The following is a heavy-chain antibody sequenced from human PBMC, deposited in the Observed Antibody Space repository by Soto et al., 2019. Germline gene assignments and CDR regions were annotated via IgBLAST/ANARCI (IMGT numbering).Heavy chain of an antibody. CDR1: GYNFTSYW. CDR3: ATASTNYYYYYGMDA. J-gene: IGHJ6*02. Sequence: ESLKISCKGAGYNFTSYWISWVRKMPGKGLEWMGIIDPRDSETRYSPSFQGQVTISVDKFINTAYLQWSSLKASDTAMYYCATASTNYYYYYGMDAWGQGTTVTVSS. CDR2: IDPRDSET. V-gene: IGHV5-51*01.